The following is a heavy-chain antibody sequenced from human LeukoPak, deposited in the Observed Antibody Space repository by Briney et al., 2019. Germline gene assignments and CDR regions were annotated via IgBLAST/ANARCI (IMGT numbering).Heavy chain of an antibody. CDR2: INQDGSQK. Sequence: PGGSLRLSCAASGFTFGSCWMNWVRQTPGKGLEWVANINQDGSQKFYVDSVKGRFTISRDNANNSLYLQMNSLRAEDTAVYYCARGRPHGNDYWGQGTLVTVSS. J-gene: IGHJ4*02. D-gene: IGHD4-23*01. CDR1: GFTFGSCW. CDR3: ARGRPHGNDY. V-gene: IGHV3-7*01.